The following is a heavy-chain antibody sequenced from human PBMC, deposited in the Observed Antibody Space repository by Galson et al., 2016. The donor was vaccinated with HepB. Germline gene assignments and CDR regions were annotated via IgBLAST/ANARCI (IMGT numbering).Heavy chain of an antibody. CDR2: IYSGGGA. J-gene: IGHJ4*02. CDR3: ARGSYSILTGYKQGFDY. D-gene: IGHD3-9*01. CDR1: GFSVSSNY. Sequence: SLRLSCAASGFSVSSNYMSWVRQAPGKGLEWVSVIYSGGGAYYADSVKGRFTISIHNSKNTVYLQMNSLRAEDTAVYYCARGSYSILTGYKQGFDYWGQGTLVTVSS. V-gene: IGHV3-53*04.